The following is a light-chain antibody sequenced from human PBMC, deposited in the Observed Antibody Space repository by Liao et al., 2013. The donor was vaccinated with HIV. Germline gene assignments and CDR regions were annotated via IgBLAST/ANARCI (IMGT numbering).Light chain of an antibody. V-gene: IGLV3-1*01. J-gene: IGLJ1*01. CDR2: QDD. Sequence: SYELTQPPSVSVSPGQTASISCSGDKLGDKYTSWYQQKAGQSPVLVIYQDDKRPSGIPGRFSGSNSENTATLTISGTQPMDEADYYCQAWDSNTAYVFGTGTKVSVL. CDR1: KLGDKY. CDR3: QAWDSNTAYV.